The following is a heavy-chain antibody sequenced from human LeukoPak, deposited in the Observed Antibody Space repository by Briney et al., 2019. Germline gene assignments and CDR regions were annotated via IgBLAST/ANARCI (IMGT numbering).Heavy chain of an antibody. D-gene: IGHD5-18*01. V-gene: IGHV4-59*01. CDR3: AREKGYSYGIDY. Sequence: TSETLSLTCTVSGGSISSYYWSWIQQPPGKGLEWIGYIYYSGSTNYNPSLKSRVTISVDTSKNQFSLKLSSVTAADSAVYYCAREKGYSYGIDYWGQGTLVTVSS. CDR1: GGSISSYY. J-gene: IGHJ4*02. CDR2: IYYSGST.